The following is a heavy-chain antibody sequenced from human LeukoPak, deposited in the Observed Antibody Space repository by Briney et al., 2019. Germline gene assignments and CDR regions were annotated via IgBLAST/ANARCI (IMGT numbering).Heavy chain of an antibody. Sequence: GGSLRLSCAASGFTFSSYGMHWVRQAPGKGLEWVAFIRYDGSNKYYADSVKGRFTISRDNSKNTLYLQMNSLRAEDTAVYFCVRVGYSYGYGDWNHFDYWGQGTLVTVSS. CDR2: IRYDGSNK. V-gene: IGHV3-30*02. D-gene: IGHD5-18*01. CDR3: VRVGYSYGYGDWNHFDY. J-gene: IGHJ4*02. CDR1: GFTFSSYG.